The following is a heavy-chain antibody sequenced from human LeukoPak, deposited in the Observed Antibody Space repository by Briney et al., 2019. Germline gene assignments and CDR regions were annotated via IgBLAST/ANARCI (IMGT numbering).Heavy chain of an antibody. D-gene: IGHD4-11*01. CDR2: IYPGDSDT. Sequence: GESLKISCKGSGYSFTSYWIGWVRQMPGKGLEWMGIIYPGDSDTRYTPSFQGQVTISADKSISTAYLQWSSLKASDTAMYYCARTTSGRPVLDAFDIWGQGTMVTVSS. V-gene: IGHV5-51*01. CDR3: ARTTSGRPVLDAFDI. J-gene: IGHJ3*02. CDR1: GYSFTSYW.